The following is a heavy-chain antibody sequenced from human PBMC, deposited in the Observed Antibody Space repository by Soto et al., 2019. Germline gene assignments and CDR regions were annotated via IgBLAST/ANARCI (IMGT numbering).Heavy chain of an antibody. CDR1: GFTFSSYG. D-gene: IGHD2-15*01. CDR2: ISYDGSNK. J-gene: IGHJ1*01. CDR3: AQEDHGSCWQLKGYFQH. V-gene: IGHV3-30*18. Sequence: QAQLVESGGGVVQPGRSLRLSCAASGFTFSSYGMHWVRQAPGKGLEWVAVISYDGSNKYYADSVKGRFTISRDNSKNALYMQMNCLRAEDPAMYYCAQEDHGSCWQLKGYFQHRGQGTLVTVSS.